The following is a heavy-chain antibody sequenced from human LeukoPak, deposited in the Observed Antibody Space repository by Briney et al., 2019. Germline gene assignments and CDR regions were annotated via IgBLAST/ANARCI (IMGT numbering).Heavy chain of an antibody. V-gene: IGHV3-23*01. Sequence: GESLRLSCAASGLTFSNYALSWVRQAPGKGLEWVSPISGTGGSTYYTDSVKGRFTISRDNSKSTLYLQLNSLRAEDTAVYFCAKDALPPDYWGQGTLVTVSS. CDR2: ISGTGGST. J-gene: IGHJ4*02. CDR1: GLTFSNYA. CDR3: AKDALPPDY.